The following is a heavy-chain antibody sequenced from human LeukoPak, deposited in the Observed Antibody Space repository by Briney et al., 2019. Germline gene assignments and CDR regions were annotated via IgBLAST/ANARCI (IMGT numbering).Heavy chain of an antibody. J-gene: IGHJ6*02. D-gene: IGHD3-10*01. CDR3: AGGSGSLSVFPWGVYGMDV. Sequence: PGRSLRLSCAASGFTFSSYAMHWVRQAPGKGLEWVAVISYDGSNKYYADSVKGRFTISRDNSKNTLYLQMNSLRAEDTAVYYCAGGSGSLSVFPWGVYGMDVWGQGTTVPVSS. CDR1: GFTFSSYA. CDR2: ISYDGSNK. V-gene: IGHV3-30*04.